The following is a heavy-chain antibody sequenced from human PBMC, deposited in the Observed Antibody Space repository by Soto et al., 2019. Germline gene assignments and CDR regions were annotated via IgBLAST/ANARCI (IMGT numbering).Heavy chain of an antibody. CDR2: IYYSGST. CDR1: GGSISSYY. CDR3: AREGVYYDSSGYHFAFQH. J-gene: IGHJ1*01. D-gene: IGHD3-22*01. Sequence: TSETLSLTCTVSGGSISSYYWSWIRQPPGKGLEWIGYIYYSGSTNYNPSLKSRVTISVDTSKNQFSLKLSSVTAADTAVYYCAREGVYYDSSGYHFAFQHWGQGTLVTVS. V-gene: IGHV4-59*01.